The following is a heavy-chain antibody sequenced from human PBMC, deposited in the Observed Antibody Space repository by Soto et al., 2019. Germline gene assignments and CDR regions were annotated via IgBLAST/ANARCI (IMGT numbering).Heavy chain of an antibody. CDR1: GYSFTSYW. CDR3: ARRCTNGVCYSDYYYGMDV. Sequence: GESLKISCKGSGYSFTSYWIGWVRQMPGKGLEWMGIIYPGDSDTRYSPSFQGQVTISADKSISTAYLQWSSLKASDTAMYYCARRCTNGVCYSDYYYGMDVWGQGTTVTVSS. D-gene: IGHD2-8*01. CDR2: IYPGDSDT. J-gene: IGHJ6*02. V-gene: IGHV5-51*01.